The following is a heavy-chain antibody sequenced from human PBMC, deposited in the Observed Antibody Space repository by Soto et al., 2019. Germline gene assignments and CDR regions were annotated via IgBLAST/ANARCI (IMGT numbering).Heavy chain of an antibody. CDR1: GGSISSSSYY. D-gene: IGHD6-6*01. Sequence: SETLSLTCTVSGGSISSSSYYWGWIRQPPGKGLEWIGSIYYSGSTYYNPSLESRVAISLDTSRSQFSLTLHSVTAADTAIYYCARDRHNNFFDPWGQGTLVTSPQ. CDR2: IYYSGST. J-gene: IGHJ5*02. V-gene: IGHV4-39*07. CDR3: ARDRHNNFFDP.